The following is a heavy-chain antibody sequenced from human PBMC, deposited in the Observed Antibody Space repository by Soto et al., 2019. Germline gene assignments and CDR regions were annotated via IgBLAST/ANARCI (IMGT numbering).Heavy chain of an antibody. CDR2: ISSTGGT. J-gene: IGHJ6*02. CDR3: ARARIVANFYFYYGMDV. Sequence: PGGSLRLSCAASGFNVSGDYMTCVRQAPGKGLEWVSVISSTGGTYYADSVKGRFTISRDNSKNTLDLQMNSLRDEDSAIYYCARARIVANFYFYYGMDVWGHGTTVTVSS. D-gene: IGHD5-12*01. V-gene: IGHV3-53*01. CDR1: GFNVSGDY.